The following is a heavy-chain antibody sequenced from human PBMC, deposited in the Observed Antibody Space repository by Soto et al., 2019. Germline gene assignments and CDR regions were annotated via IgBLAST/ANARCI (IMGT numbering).Heavy chain of an antibody. CDR2: ISDSGTLT. V-gene: IGHV3-23*01. CDR3: ARYIPGVRYYGMDV. Sequence: EVQLLESGGGLVQPGGSLRLSCAASGFTFSSYAMKWVRQAPGKGLEWVSLISDSGTLTYYADSVQGRFTISRDNSGNTLFLQMYSLRAEDTAVYYCARYIPGVRYYGMDVWGQGTTVTVSS. CDR1: GFTFSSYA. D-gene: IGHD2-2*01. J-gene: IGHJ6*02.